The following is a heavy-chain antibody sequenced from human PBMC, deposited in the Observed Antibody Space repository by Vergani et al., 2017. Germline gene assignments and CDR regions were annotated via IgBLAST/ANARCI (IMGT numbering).Heavy chain of an antibody. Sequence: EVQLVESGGGLVQSGRSLRLSCAASGFTFYDYAMHWVRQAPGKGLEWVSGISWNSGSIGYADSVKGRFTISRDTAKNSLYLQMNSLRAEDTALYYCARGNSGSYYANWFDPWGQGTLVTVSS. J-gene: IGHJ5*02. CDR1: GFTFYDYA. V-gene: IGHV3-9*01. CDR3: ARGNSGSYYANWFDP. CDR2: ISWNSGSI. D-gene: IGHD1-26*01.